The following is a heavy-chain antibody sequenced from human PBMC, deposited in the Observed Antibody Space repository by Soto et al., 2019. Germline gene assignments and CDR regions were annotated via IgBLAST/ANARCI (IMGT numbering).Heavy chain of an antibody. CDR3: AKDNVEYSSGWYVDY. CDR2: ISYDGSNK. CDR1: GFTFSSYG. V-gene: IGHV3-30*18. D-gene: IGHD6-19*01. Sequence: GGSLRLSCAASGFTFSSYGMHWVRQAPGKGLEWVAVISYDGSNKYYADSVKGRFTISRDNSKNTLYLQMNSLRAEDTAVYYCAKDNVEYSSGWYVDYWGQGTLVTVSS. J-gene: IGHJ4*02.